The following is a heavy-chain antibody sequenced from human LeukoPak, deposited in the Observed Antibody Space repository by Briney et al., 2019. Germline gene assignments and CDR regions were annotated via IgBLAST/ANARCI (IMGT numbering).Heavy chain of an antibody. J-gene: IGHJ4*02. CDR1: GFTFSSYS. CDR3: ARDGGSYSYFDY. Sequence: PGGSLRLSCAASGFTFSSYSMNWARQAPGKGLEWVSSISSSSSYIYYADSVKGRFTISRDSAKNSLYLQMNSLRAEDTAVYYCARDGGSYSYFDYWGQGTLVTVSS. D-gene: IGHD1-26*01. V-gene: IGHV3-21*01. CDR2: ISSSSSYI.